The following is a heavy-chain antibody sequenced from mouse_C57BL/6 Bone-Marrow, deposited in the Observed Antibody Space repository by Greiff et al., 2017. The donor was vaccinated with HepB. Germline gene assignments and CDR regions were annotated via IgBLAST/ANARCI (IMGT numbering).Heavy chain of an antibody. CDR2: INPNNGGT. V-gene: IGHV1-18*01. J-gene: IGHJ3*01. CDR1: GYTFTDYN. D-gene: IGHD1-1*01. CDR3: ARSLYYYVSSTFAY. Sequence: EVQLQQSGPELVKPGASVKIPCKASGYTFTDYNMDWVKQSHGKSLEWIGDINPNNGGTIYNQKFKGKATLTVDKSSSTAYMELRSLTSEDTAVYYCARSLYYYVSSTFAYWGQGTLVTVSA.